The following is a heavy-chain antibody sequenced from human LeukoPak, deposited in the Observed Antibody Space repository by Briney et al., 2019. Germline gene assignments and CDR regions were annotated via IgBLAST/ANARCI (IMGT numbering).Heavy chain of an antibody. CDR3: ARDPLTQNDY. Sequence: PGGSLRLSCAASGFTFDSYWMSWVRQAPGKGLEWVANIKQDGNEKYYVGSVKDRFTISRDNAKNSLYLQMNSLRAEDTAVYYCARDPLTQNDYWGQGTLVSVSS. CDR1: GFTFDSYW. D-gene: IGHD1-14*01. V-gene: IGHV3-7*01. CDR2: IKQDGNEK. J-gene: IGHJ4*02.